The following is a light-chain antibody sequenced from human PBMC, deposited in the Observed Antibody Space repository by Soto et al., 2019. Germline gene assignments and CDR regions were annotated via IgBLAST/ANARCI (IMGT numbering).Light chain of an antibody. V-gene: IGKV3-15*01. CDR2: DAS. J-gene: IGKJ5*01. CDR3: QQYDQWPIT. Sequence: EIVMTQSPATLSLSPGERATLSCRASQTIDNTLAWYQRKPGQAPRLLIYDASTRATGVPARFSGSGSGTDFTLTISSLQSEDFAVYYCQQYDQWPITFGQGTRLEIK. CDR1: QTIDNT.